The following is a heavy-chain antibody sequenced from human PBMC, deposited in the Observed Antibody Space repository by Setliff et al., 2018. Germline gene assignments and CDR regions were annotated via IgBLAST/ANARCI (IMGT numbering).Heavy chain of an antibody. Sequence: SETLSLTCTVSDDSISSRHYYWTWIRQPPGKGLEWIGFIHSNGIKNYNPSLKSRVAMSVDTSKNHVSLKVTSVTAADTAVYFCANGWRNFDYWGQGSLVTVSS. V-gene: IGHV4-61*03. CDR2: IHSNGIK. J-gene: IGHJ4*02. CDR1: DDSISSRHYY. D-gene: IGHD3-10*01. CDR3: ANGWRNFDY.